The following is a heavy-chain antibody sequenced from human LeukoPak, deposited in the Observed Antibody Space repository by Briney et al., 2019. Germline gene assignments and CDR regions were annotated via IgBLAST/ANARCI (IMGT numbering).Heavy chain of an antibody. J-gene: IGHJ4*02. CDR3: ARSPFIVLEHFDY. CDR2: ISSSSSYI. V-gene: IGHV3-21*01. Sequence: KSGGSLRLSCAASGFTFSSYEMNWVRQAPGKGLEWVSSISSSSSYIYYADSVKGRFTISRDNAKNSLYLQMNSLRAEDTAVYYCARSPFIVLEHFDYWGQGTLVTVSS. D-gene: IGHD2/OR15-2a*01. CDR1: GFTFSSYE.